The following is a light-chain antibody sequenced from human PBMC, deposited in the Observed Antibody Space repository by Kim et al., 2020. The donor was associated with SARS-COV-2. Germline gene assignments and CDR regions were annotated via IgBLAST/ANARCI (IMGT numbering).Light chain of an antibody. Sequence: DIQMTQSPSTLSASVGDRVTITCRASQSISTWLAWYQQKPGKAPKLLIYKASNLESGVPSRFSGGGSGTEFTLTISSLQPDDFATYYCQQYNSYPYTFGQGTKLEI. V-gene: IGKV1-5*03. CDR3: QQYNSYPYT. CDR1: QSISTW. CDR2: KAS. J-gene: IGKJ2*01.